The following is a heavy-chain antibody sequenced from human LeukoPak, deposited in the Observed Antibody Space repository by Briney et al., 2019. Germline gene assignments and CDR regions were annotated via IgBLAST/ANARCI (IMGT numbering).Heavy chain of an antibody. Sequence: PGGSLRLSCAASRFTFSSYEMNWVRQAPGKGLEWVSYISSSGSSIYYADSVKGRFTISRDNAKNSLYLQMNSLRAEDTAVYHCARDRIYYGMDVWGQGTTVTVSS. J-gene: IGHJ6*02. CDR1: RFTFSSYE. CDR3: ARDRIYYGMDV. D-gene: IGHD2-15*01. CDR2: ISSSGSSI. V-gene: IGHV3-48*03.